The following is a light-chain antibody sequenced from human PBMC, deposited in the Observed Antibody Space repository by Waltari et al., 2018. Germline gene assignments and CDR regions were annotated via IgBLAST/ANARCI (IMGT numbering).Light chain of an antibody. V-gene: IGLV2-23*02. CDR3: CSYAGRTTWV. J-gene: IGLJ3*02. CDR2: AVS. Sequence: QSALTQPASVSGSPGQSITISCTGTSSDVGNYNLVSWYQQHPGRAPKLIIYAVSERPSGVSNRFSGSKSANTASLTVSGLQAEDEADYDCCSYAGRTTWVFGGGTNLTVL. CDR1: SSDVGNYNL.